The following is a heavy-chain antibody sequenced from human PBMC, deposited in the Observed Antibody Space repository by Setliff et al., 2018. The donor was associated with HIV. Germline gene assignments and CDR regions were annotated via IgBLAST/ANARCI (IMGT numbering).Heavy chain of an antibody. Sequence: GGSLRLSCAASGFTFNYHAMTWVRQAPGKGLEWVSVISIGGVNLYYADSVKGRFSVPRDDSKNTLYLQMNSLRAEDTAVYYCANYFRGSARYYFEYWGQGTPVTVSS. CDR2: ISIGGVNL. CDR3: ANYFRGSARYYFEY. V-gene: IGHV3-23*03. D-gene: IGHD3-16*02. CDR1: GFTFNYHA. J-gene: IGHJ4*02.